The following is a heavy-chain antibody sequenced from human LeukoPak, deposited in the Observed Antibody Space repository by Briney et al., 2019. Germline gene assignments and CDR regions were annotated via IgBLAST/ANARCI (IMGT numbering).Heavy chain of an antibody. V-gene: IGHV3-74*03. CDR1: GFTFTSYY. CDR2: INTDGTST. J-gene: IGHJ5*02. CDR3: TVTLSGLRSFDP. D-gene: IGHD3-10*01. Sequence: GGSLRLSCAASGFTFTSYYMYWVRQAPGKGLVCVARINTDGTSTTYADSVRGRLTISRDNAKNTVYLQVNSLRADDTAVYYCTVTLSGLRSFDPRGQGTLVTVSS.